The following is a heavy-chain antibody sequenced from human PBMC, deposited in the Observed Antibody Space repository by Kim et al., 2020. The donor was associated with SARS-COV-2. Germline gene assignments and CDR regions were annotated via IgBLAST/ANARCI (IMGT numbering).Heavy chain of an antibody. CDR2: IDPGDSQT. CDR3: ATPQLLSFGESRGAFDF. V-gene: IGHV5-10-1*01. Sequence: GESLKISCQASGTSFPSYWINWVRQVPGKGLEWMGRIDPGDSQTIYSPSFQGHVHMSADKSIRTAYLEWTSLKATDTAIYYCATPQLLSFGESRGAFDFWGQGTVVTVSS. CDR1: GTSFPSYW. D-gene: IGHD3-10*01. J-gene: IGHJ3*01.